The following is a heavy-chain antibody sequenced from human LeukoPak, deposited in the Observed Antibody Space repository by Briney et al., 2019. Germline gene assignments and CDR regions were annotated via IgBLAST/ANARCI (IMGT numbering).Heavy chain of an antibody. CDR1: GGTFSSYA. CDR2: IIPIFGTA. J-gene: IGHJ5*02. CDR3: ARYTGDGVDP. D-gene: IGHD3-16*01. V-gene: IGHV1-69*13. Sequence: SVKLSCKASGGTFSSYAISWVRQAPGQGLEWMAGIIPIFGTAKYAQKFQGRVTVTADESTSTAYVELSSLRSEDTAVYSCARYTGDGVDPWGQGTVVTVSS.